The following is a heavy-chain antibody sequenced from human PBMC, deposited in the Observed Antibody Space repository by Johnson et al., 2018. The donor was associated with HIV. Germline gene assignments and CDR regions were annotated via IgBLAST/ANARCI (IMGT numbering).Heavy chain of an antibody. Sequence: VQLVESGGGVVQPGRSLRLSCAASGFTFSSYAMHWVRQAPGKGLEWVAVISYDGSNKYYADSVKGRFTISRDNSKNTLYLQMNSLRAEDTAVYYCARDKGIAAAATDDAFDIWGQGTMVTVSS. D-gene: IGHD6-13*01. V-gene: IGHV3-30*14. CDR3: ARDKGIAAAATDDAFDI. J-gene: IGHJ3*02. CDR1: GFTFSSYA. CDR2: ISYDGSNK.